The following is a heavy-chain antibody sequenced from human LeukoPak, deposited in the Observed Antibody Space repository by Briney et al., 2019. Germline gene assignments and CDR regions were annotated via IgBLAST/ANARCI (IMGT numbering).Heavy chain of an antibody. V-gene: IGHV1-2*02. Sequence: ASVKVSCKASGYSFTGYYMHWVRQAPGQGLEWMGWINPNSGDTKYAQKFQGRVTMTRDTSISTAYMELTRLRSDDTAVYYCARVGASYYGSGRTHYYYYMDVWGKGTTVTISS. D-gene: IGHD3-10*01. CDR1: GYSFTGYY. J-gene: IGHJ6*03. CDR3: ARVGASYYGSGRTHYYYYMDV. CDR2: INPNSGDT.